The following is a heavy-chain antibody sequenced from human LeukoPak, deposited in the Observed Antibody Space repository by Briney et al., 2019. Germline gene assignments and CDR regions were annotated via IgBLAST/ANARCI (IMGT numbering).Heavy chain of an antibody. V-gene: IGHV3-15*01. CDR3: ATGRYYFDY. J-gene: IGHJ4*02. CDR2: IKSKPDGGTT. CDR1: GFIFSNAW. Sequence: GGSLRLSCAGSGFIFSNAWMNWVRQAPGKGLEWVGRIKSKPDGGTTDYPTPVKGRFTISRDDSKNTVYLQMNSLKTEDTAVYYCATGRYYFDYWGQGTLVTVSS.